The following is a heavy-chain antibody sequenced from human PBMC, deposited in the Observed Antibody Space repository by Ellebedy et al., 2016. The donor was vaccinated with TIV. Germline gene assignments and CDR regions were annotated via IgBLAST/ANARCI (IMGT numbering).Heavy chain of an antibody. CDR2: ISSSSSYI. CDR3: AIHRFVATTNYYYYGMDV. Sequence: GESLKISXAASGFTFSSYSMNWVRQAPGKGLEWVSSISSSSSYIYYADSVKGRFTISRDNAKNSLYLQMNSLRAEDTAVYYCAIHRFVATTNYYYYGMDVWGQGTTVTVSS. CDR1: GFTFSSYS. D-gene: IGHD5-12*01. J-gene: IGHJ6*02. V-gene: IGHV3-21*01.